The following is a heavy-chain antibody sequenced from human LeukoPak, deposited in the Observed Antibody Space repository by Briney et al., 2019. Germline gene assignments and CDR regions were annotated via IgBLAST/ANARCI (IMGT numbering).Heavy chain of an antibody. V-gene: IGHV1-69*01. Sequence: SVKVSCKASGGTFSSYAISWVRQAPGQGLEWMGGIIPIFGTANYAQKFQGRVTITADESTSTAYMELSSLRSEDTAVYYCARDRNTYYYGSGSCYPFDYWGQGTLVTVSS. CDR3: ARDRNTYYYGSGSCYPFDY. CDR2: IIPIFGTA. J-gene: IGHJ4*02. CDR1: GGTFSSYA. D-gene: IGHD3-10*01.